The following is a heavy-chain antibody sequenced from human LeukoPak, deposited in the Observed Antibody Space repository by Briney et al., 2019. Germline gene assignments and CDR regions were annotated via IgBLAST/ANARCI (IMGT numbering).Heavy chain of an antibody. D-gene: IGHD3-10*01. Sequence: SETLSLTCAVYGGSLSGYFWSWIRQPPGKRLEWLGEINHSGSTNYNPSLKGRVTISVDTAKNQLSLNLSSVTAADTAVYFCARHGPRLLRVIRGYAFDIWGQGTMVTVSS. J-gene: IGHJ3*02. CDR2: INHSGST. V-gene: IGHV4-34*01. CDR1: GGSLSGYF. CDR3: ARHGPRLLRVIRGYAFDI.